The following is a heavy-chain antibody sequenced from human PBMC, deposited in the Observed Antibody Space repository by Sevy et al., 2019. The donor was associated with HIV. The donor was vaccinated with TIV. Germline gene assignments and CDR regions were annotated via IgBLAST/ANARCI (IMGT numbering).Heavy chain of an antibody. CDR2: IKQDGSEK. V-gene: IGHV3-7*01. CDR1: GFTFSSFW. D-gene: IGHD2-15*01. J-gene: IGHJ4*02. CDR3: APPRGAGSN. Sequence: GGSLRLSCAASGFTFSSFWMSWVRQAPGKGLEWVANIKQDGSEKYYVDSVKGRFTISRDNAKNSLSLQMNSLRAEDTAVYYCAPPRGAGSNWGQGTLVTLSS.